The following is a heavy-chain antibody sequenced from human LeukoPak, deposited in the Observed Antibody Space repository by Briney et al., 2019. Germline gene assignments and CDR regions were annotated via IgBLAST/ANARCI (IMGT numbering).Heavy chain of an antibody. D-gene: IGHD7-27*01. CDR3: ARGANWGSPDY. J-gene: IGHJ4*02. Sequence: SETLSLTCTVSGGSLSSDYWRWIRQSPGKGLEWIGYIYYSGTTSYNPSLKSRVTISLDTSKNQFSLKLSSVTAADTAVYYCARGANWGSPDYWGLGTLVTVSS. V-gene: IGHV4-59*01. CDR2: IYYSGTT. CDR1: GGSLSSDY.